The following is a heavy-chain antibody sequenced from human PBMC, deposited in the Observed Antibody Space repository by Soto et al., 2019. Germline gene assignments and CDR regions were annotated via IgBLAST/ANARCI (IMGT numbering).Heavy chain of an antibody. V-gene: IGHV1-18*01. CDR2: ISAYNFNT. D-gene: IGHD1-26*01. CDR3: ARDLGDHEGVDY. Sequence: GASVKVYFMASCYTFTSYGISCLRPAPGQGLEWMGWISAYNFNTNYAQKLQGRVTMTTDTSTSTAYMELRSLRSDDTAVYYCARDLGDHEGVDYWGQGTLVTVSS. J-gene: IGHJ4*02. CDR1: CYTFTSYG.